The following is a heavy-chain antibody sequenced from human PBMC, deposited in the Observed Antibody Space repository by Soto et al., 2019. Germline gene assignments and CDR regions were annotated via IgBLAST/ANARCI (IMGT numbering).Heavy chain of an antibody. CDR1: GGSISSSNW. J-gene: IGHJ4*02. Sequence: SETLSLTCAVSGGSISSSNWWSWVRQPPGKGLEWIGEIYYSGSTSYSPSLKSRVSISVDTSKNQFSLEVHSVTAADTAVYYCARAGTNMVQFDYWGQGTLVTVSS. V-gene: IGHV4-4*02. CDR2: IYYSGST. D-gene: IGHD3-10*01. CDR3: ARAGTNMVQFDY.